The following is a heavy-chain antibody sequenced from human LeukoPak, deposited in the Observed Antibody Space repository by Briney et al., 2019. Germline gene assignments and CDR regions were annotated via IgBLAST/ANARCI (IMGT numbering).Heavy chain of an antibody. V-gene: IGHV4-30-4*07. D-gene: IGHD3-10*01. CDR3: ARVEFRLYYYIDV. CDR1: GGSLSSGGYS. CDR2: IYYIGTT. Sequence: SQTLSLTCAVSGGSLSSGGYSWSWIRQPPGKGLEWIGHIYYIGTTYYNPSLKSRVNISIDTSKNHLSLKLSSVTAADTAVYYCARVEFRLYYYIDVWGEGTTVTVSS. J-gene: IGHJ6*03.